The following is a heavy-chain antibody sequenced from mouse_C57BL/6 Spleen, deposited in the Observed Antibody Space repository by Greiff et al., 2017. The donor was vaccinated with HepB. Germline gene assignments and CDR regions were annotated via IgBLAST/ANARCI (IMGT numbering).Heavy chain of an antibody. CDR1: GYTFTSYW. D-gene: IGHD2-5*01. CDR3: ASSYYINSRGSAY. J-gene: IGHJ3*01. CDR2: IYPGSGST. V-gene: IGHV1-55*01. Sequence: QVQLQQPGAELVKPGASVQMSCKASGYTFTSYWITWVKQRPGQGLEWIGDIYPGSGSTNYNEKFKSKATLTVDTSSSTAYMQLSSLTSEDSAVYYCASSYYINSRGSAYCGQGTLFIVSA.